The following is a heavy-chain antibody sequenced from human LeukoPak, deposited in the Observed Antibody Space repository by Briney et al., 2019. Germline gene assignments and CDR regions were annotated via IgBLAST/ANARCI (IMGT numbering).Heavy chain of an antibody. CDR3: ARHPSYYSGWPLDY. Sequence: GESLKISCQGSGHSFTHYWIGWVRQMPGKGLEWMGIIYLGDSDTRYSPSFQGQVTISVDKSISTAYLQWSSLKASDTAMYYCARHPSYYSGWPLDYWGQGTLVTVSS. J-gene: IGHJ4*02. CDR1: GHSFTHYW. CDR2: IYLGDSDT. V-gene: IGHV5-51*01. D-gene: IGHD6-19*01.